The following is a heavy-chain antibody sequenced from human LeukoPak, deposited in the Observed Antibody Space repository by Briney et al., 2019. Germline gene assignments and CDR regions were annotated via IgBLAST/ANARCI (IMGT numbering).Heavy chain of an antibody. CDR1: GGTFSSYA. CDR3: ARRYCSSTSCYAFDY. D-gene: IGHD2-2*01. CDR2: IIPIFGTA. Sequence: GSSVKVSCKASGGTFSSYAISWVRQAPGQGLEWMGGIIPIFGTANYAQKFQGRVTITADESTSTAYMELSGLRSEDTAVYYCARRYCSSTSCYAFDYWGQGTLVTVSS. J-gene: IGHJ4*02. V-gene: IGHV1-69*01.